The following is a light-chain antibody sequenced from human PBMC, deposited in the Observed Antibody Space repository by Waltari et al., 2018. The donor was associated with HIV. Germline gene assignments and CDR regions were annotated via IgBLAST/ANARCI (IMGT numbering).Light chain of an antibody. J-gene: IGLJ1*01. CDR3: AAWDDSLNGYV. V-gene: IGLV1-44*01. CDR2: RNH. Sequence: QSVLTQPPSASGTPGPRVTISCSGSSSHIGSNSVNWYQHLPETAPKLLIFRNHKRPAGVPDRFFGSKSGTAGSLSISGLLSEDEADYYCAAWDDSLNGYVFGTGTTVTVL. CDR1: SSHIGSNS.